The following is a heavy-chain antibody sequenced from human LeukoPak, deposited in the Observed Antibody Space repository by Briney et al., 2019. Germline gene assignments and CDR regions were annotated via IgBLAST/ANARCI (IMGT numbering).Heavy chain of an antibody. J-gene: IGHJ4*02. V-gene: IGHV4-59*08. D-gene: IGHD5-24*01. CDR3: ARHGGGYSFDY. Sequence: SETLSLTCSVSGGSISNYYWSWIRQPPGKGLEWIGYIYNSGSTKYNPYLKSRVTISVDTSKNQFSLKVNSVTAADTAVYYCARHGGGYSFDYWGQGTMVTASS. CDR2: IYNSGST. CDR1: GGSISNYY.